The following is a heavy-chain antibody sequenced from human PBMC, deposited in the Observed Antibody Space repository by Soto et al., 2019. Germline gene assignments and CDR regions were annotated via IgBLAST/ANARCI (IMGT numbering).Heavy chain of an antibody. J-gene: IGHJ3*02. V-gene: IGHV4-30-2*01. CDR1: GGSLSSSAYS. CDR2: IYQSGST. D-gene: IGHD3-22*01. Sequence: QMHLQESGSGLVKPSQTLSLTCAVSGGSLSSSAYSWSWIRQPPGKGLEWIGFIYQSGSTYYNPSLKRRVTTSLDRPKNQFSLKLSSVTAADTAVYYCARELLFYDSDGFSWDDAFDIWGQGTMVTVSS. CDR3: ARELLFYDSDGFSWDDAFDI.